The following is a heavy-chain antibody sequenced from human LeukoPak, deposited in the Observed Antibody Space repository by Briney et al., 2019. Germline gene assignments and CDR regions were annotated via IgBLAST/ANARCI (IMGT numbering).Heavy chain of an antibody. Sequence: ASVKVSCKASGYTFTSYYMHWVRQAPGQGLEWMGIINPSGGSTSYAQKFQGRVTMTRDTSASTVYMELSSLRSEDTAVYYCARALRNDVRLFDPWGQGTLVTVSS. D-gene: IGHD1-1*01. CDR2: INPSGGST. V-gene: IGHV1-46*01. J-gene: IGHJ5*02. CDR1: GYTFTSYY. CDR3: ARALRNDVRLFDP.